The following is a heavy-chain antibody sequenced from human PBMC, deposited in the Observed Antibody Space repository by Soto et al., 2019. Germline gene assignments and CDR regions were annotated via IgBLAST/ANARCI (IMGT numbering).Heavy chain of an antibody. CDR1: GDLHGSSY. Sequence: SSETLFLTCAVYGDLHGSSYWSWIRQPPGKGLEWIGDINHTGGTNYNPSLKSRVTISQDTSQSQFSLRLTSVTAADAAVYYCARSIQLWTAFDSWCQGTLVTVSS. CDR2: INHTGGT. D-gene: IGHD5-18*01. CDR3: ARSIQLWTAFDS. V-gene: IGHV4-34*01. J-gene: IGHJ4*02.